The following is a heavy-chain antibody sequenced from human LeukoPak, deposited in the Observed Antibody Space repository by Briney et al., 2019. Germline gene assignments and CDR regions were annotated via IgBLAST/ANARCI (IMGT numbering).Heavy chain of an antibody. V-gene: IGHV4-39*07. D-gene: IGHD6-13*01. CDR2: IYYSGST. J-gene: IGHJ1*01. Sequence: SETLSLTCTVSGGSISSSSYYWGWIRQPPGKGLEWIGSIYYSGSTYYNPSLKSRVTISVDTSKNQFSLKLSSVTAADTAVYYCAREPSYSSSWYEPWLGPAHGEYFQHWGQGTLVTVSS. CDR1: GGSISSSSYY. CDR3: AREPSYSSSWYEPWLGPAHGEYFQH.